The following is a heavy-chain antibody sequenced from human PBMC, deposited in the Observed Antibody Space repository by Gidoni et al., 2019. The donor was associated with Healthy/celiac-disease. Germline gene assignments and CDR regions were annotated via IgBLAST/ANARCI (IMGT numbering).Heavy chain of an antibody. Sequence: QVQRVESGGGVVQPGRSLRLSWAAAGFTLSSYGMHWVRQAPGKVLEWVAVIWYAGSNKYYADSVKGRFTISRDNSKNTLYLQMNSLRAEDTAVYYCASSGSYMGHDAFDIWGQGTMVTVSS. CDR1: GFTLSSYG. CDR2: IWYAGSNK. J-gene: IGHJ3*02. D-gene: IGHD1-26*01. CDR3: ASSGSYMGHDAFDI. V-gene: IGHV3-33*01.